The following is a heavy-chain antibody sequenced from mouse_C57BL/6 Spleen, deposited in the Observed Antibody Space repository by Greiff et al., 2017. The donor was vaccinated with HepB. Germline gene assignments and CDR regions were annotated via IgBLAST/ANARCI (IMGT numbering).Heavy chain of an antibody. Sequence: DVQLVESGGDLVKPGGSLKLSCAASGFTFSSYGMSWVRQTPDKRLEWVATISSGGSYTYYPDSVKGRFTISRDNAKNTLYLQMSSLKSEDTAMYYCARHGGGYWGQGTTLTVSS. J-gene: IGHJ2*01. V-gene: IGHV5-6*01. CDR2: ISSGGSYT. CDR1: GFTFSSYG. CDR3: ARHGGGY.